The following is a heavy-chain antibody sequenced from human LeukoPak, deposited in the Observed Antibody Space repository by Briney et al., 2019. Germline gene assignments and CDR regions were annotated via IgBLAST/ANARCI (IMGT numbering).Heavy chain of an antibody. CDR2: ISAYNGNT. CDR3: ARVTFGGSSWPDFDY. V-gene: IGHV1-18*01. D-gene: IGHD6-13*01. Sequence: GASVKVSCKASGYTFTSYGISWVRQAPGQGLEWMGWISAYNGNTNYAQKLQGRVTMTTDTSTSTAYMELRSLRSDDTAVYYCARVTFGGSSWPDFDYWGQGTLVTVSS. CDR1: GYTFTSYG. J-gene: IGHJ4*02.